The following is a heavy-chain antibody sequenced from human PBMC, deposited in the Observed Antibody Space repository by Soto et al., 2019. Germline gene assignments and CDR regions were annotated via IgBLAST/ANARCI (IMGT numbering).Heavy chain of an antibody. CDR1: GFNFDFYT. D-gene: IGHD3-9*01. CDR2: ISGGSGFT. J-gene: IGHJ4*01. CDR3: AKTGGDLMTGFSPNYFDF. Sequence: EMQLLESGGGLVKPGGSLRLSCAASGFNFDFYTMGWVRQAPGEGLQWVAVISGGSGFTYYADSVKGRFAISRDNSQKTLTLEINSLRVEDTALYYCAKTGGDLMTGFSPNYFDFWGHGALVTVAT. V-gene: IGHV3-23*01.